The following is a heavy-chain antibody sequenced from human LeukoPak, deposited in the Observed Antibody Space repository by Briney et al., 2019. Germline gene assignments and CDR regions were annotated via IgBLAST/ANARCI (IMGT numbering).Heavy chain of an antibody. CDR1: GGSIRSSSNY. J-gene: IGHJ6*02. V-gene: IGHV4-39*01. Sequence: SETLSLTCTVSGGSIRSSSNYWGWIRQPPGKGLEWIGSIYYSGSTYYNPSLKSRVTISVDTSKNQFSLKLSSVTAADTAVSYSASLVGVSEAAQHERLNYYYYYGMDVWGQGTTVTVSS. CDR2: IYYSGST. D-gene: IGHD3-22*01. CDR3: ASLVGVSEAAQHERLNYYYYYGMDV.